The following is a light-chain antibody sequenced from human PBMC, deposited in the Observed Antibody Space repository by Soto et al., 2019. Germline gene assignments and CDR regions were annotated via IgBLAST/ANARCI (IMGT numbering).Light chain of an antibody. Sequence: QSALTQPASVSGSPGQSITISCTGTSSDVGGYNYVSWYQQHPGKAPKLMIYDVSNRPSGVSNRISGSKPGNTASLTISGLQAEDEAEYYCSSYTSSSTRLYVFGTGTKLTVL. CDR1: SSDVGGYNY. J-gene: IGLJ1*01. CDR2: DVS. V-gene: IGLV2-14*01. CDR3: SSYTSSSTRLYV.